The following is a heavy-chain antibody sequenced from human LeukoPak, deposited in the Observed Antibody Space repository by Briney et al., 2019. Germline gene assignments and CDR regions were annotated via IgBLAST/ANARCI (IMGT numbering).Heavy chain of an antibody. CDR2: IRGKVHSYAT. CDR3: ASSLQYGYYYYMDV. D-gene: IGHD4-11*01. V-gene: IGHV3-73*01. J-gene: IGHJ6*03. Sequence: PGGSLRLSCATSGFSFSGSAMHWVRQASGKGLEWVGRIRGKVHSYATAYAASVKGRFTISRDDSKNTAYLRMNSLKTEDTAVYYCASSLQYGYYYYMDVWGKGTTVTVSS. CDR1: GFSFSGSA.